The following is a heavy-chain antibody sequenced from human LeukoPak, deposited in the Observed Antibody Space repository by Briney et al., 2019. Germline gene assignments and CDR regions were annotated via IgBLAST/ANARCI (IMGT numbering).Heavy chain of an antibody. CDR2: ISTSGDST. V-gene: IGHV3-23*01. Sequence: GGSLRLSCAASGFTFSSYAMSWVRQAPGKGLEWVSAISTSGDSTYYADSVKGRFTISRDNSDNTLYLQMSDLRAEDTAVYYCARFLVAVTDFFFASWGQGTLVTVSS. CDR3: ARFLVAVTDFFFAS. J-gene: IGHJ4*02. CDR1: GFTFSSYA. D-gene: IGHD6-19*01.